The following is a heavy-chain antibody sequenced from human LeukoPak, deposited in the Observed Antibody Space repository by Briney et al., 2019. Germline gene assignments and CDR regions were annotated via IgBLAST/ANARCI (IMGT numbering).Heavy chain of an antibody. J-gene: IGHJ4*02. V-gene: IGHV5-51*01. Sequence: GESLKISCKGSVDGFNTKWIAWVRQMPGKGLEWMGIIYPGDSDARYSPSFQGQVTISVDKSIRTAYLQWSSLKASDTAMYYCAAEVATGYYFDYWGQGTLVTVSS. CDR1: VDGFNTKW. D-gene: IGHD5-12*01. CDR2: IYPGDSDA. CDR3: AAEVATGYYFDY.